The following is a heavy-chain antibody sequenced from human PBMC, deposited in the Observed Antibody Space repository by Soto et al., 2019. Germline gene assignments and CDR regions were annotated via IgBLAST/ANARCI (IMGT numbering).Heavy chain of an antibody. J-gene: IGHJ4*02. Sequence: GGSLRLSCAASGFSFGDYWMSWVRQAPGKGLEWVAHMKKDGSEKYYVDSVKGRFSVSRDNSKNSLYLQMDSLRAEDTAVYYCAKLGSGYYTGLYFDYWGQGTLVPVSS. CDR1: GFSFGDYW. CDR3: AKLGSGYYTGLYFDY. CDR2: MKKDGSEK. V-gene: IGHV3-7*03. D-gene: IGHD3-3*01.